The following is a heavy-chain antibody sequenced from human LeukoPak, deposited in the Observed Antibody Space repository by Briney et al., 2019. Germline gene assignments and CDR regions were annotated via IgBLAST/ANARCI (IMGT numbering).Heavy chain of an antibody. D-gene: IGHD6-13*01. J-gene: IGHJ4*02. Sequence: ASVKVSCKASGYTFTSYYMHWVRQAPGQGLEWMGIINPSGGSTSYAQKFQGRVTMTRDMSTSTVYMELSSLRSEDTAVYYCAKPSGSSWYVDYWGQGTLVTVSS. CDR3: AKPSGSSWYVDY. CDR1: GYTFTSYY. CDR2: INPSGGST. V-gene: IGHV1-46*01.